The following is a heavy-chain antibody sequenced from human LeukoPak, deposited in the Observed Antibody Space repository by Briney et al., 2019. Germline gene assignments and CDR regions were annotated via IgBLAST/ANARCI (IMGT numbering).Heavy chain of an antibody. CDR3: ATSIHSGTLGFDP. V-gene: IGHV3-48*03. CDR2: ISSSGSTI. Sequence: PGGSLRLSCAASGFTFSSYEMNWVRQAPGKGLEWVSYISSSGSTIYYADSVKGRFTISRDNAKNSLYLQMNSLRAEDTAVYYCATSIHSGTLGFDPWGQGTLVTVSS. D-gene: IGHD1-26*01. CDR1: GFTFSSYE. J-gene: IGHJ5*02.